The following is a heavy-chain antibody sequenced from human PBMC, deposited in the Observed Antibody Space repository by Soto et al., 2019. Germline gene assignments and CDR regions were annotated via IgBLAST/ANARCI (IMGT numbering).Heavy chain of an antibody. V-gene: IGHV3-11*01. CDR3: ARAYSNAFDI. J-gene: IGHJ3*02. Sequence: NPGGSLRLSCVASGFTFSDYYMTWIRQAPGKGLEWVAYISSSGSGIYYPDSVKGRFTISRDNAKNSLYLQMSSLRAEDSAVYYCARAYSNAFDIWGQGKMVTVSS. CDR1: GFTFSDYY. CDR2: ISSSGSGI. D-gene: IGHD2-15*01.